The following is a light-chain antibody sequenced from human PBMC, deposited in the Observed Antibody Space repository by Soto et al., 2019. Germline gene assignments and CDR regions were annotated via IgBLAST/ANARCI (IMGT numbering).Light chain of an antibody. CDR1: QSVSSSF. V-gene: IGKV3-20*01. Sequence: IILTHSACTLSLSPGERATLSCMASQSVSSSFLAWYQQKPGQAPRLLIYGASSRATGIPDRFSGSGSGTDFTLTISSLEPEDFAVYYCHQSASPPSTFGQRT. J-gene: IGKJ1*01. CDR2: GAS. CDR3: HQSASPPST.